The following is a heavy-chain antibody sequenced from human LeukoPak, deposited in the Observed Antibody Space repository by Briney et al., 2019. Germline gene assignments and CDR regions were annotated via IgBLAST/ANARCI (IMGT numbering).Heavy chain of an antibody. Sequence: GESLKISCKGSGYSFTSYWIGWVRQMPGKGLEWMGIIYPGDSDTRYSPSFQGQVTISADKSISTAYLQWSSLKASDTAMYYGARHPGGEWSDYYYFDNCGQGTLVTVSS. V-gene: IGHV5-51*01. CDR3: ARHPGGEWSDYYYFDN. CDR1: GYSFTSYW. CDR2: IYPGDSDT. D-gene: IGHD3-3*01. J-gene: IGHJ4*02.